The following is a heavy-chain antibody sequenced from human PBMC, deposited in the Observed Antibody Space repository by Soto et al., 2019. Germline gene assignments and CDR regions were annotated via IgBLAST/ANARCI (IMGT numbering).Heavy chain of an antibody. CDR3: ARQGIAAAGGIDY. J-gene: IGHJ4*02. CDR2: INHRGST. D-gene: IGHD6-13*01. CDR1: GGSFTGYY. V-gene: IGHV4-34*01. Sequence: QVQLQQWGAGLLKPSETLSLTCAVYGGSFTGYYWSWIRQPPGKGLEWSGEINHRGSTNYNPSLKRRVTISVDTSTNQFSLKLSSVSAADTAVYYCARQGIAAAGGIDYWCQGTLVTVSS.